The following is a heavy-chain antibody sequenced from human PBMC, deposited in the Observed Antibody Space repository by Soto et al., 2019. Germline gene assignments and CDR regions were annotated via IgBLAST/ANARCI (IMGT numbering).Heavy chain of an antibody. CDR1: GFIFSNSL. D-gene: IGHD3-10*02. J-gene: IGHJ4*02. CDR3: EREPEGSVFGLDS. CDR2: IWEDGSEE. V-gene: IGHV3-33*01. Sequence: QVQLVESGGGVVQPGRSLRLSCAASGFIFSNSLMHWVRQAPGKGLEWVAVIWEDGSEEYYADSVKGRFTISRDNSRNTLYLQMDRLRVDDMAVYYCEREPEGSVFGLDSWGQGTLVTVSS.